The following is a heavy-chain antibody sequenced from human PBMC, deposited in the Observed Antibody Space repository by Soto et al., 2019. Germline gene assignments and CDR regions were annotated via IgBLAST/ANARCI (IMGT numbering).Heavy chain of an antibody. Sequence: EVQLLESGGGLVQPGGSLRLSCAASGFTFSSYAMSWVRQAPGKGMEWVSAISGSGGSTYYADSVKGRFTISRDNSRNPLYLQMNSLRAEDTDVYYCAKEVWDSSNLSYYYYMDVWGKGTTFTVSS. CDR1: GFTFSSYA. CDR3: AKEVWDSSNLSYYYYMDV. J-gene: IGHJ6*03. V-gene: IGHV3-23*01. D-gene: IGHD4-4*01. CDR2: ISGSGGST.